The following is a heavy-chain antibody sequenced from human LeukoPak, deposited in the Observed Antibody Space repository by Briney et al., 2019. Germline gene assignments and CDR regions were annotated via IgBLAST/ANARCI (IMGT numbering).Heavy chain of an antibody. D-gene: IGHD1-26*01. CDR2: IYYSGST. CDR3: ARGRLPGGRTYYEGVL. CDR1: GGSISSYY. Sequence: SETLSLTCTVSGGSISSYYWSWIRQPPGKGLEWIGHIYYSGSTNYNPSLKGRVTMAIDTSRNQFSLKLTSVSAADTAVYYCARGRLPGGRTYYEGVLWGQGTMVTVSS. V-gene: IGHV4-59*01. J-gene: IGHJ3*01.